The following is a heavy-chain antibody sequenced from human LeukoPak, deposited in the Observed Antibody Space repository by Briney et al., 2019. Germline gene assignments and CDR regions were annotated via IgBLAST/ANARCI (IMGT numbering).Heavy chain of an antibody. CDR3: ARAYWGNSDFDY. CDR2: INPNSGGT. D-gene: IGHD3-16*01. J-gene: IGHJ4*02. V-gene: IGHV1-2*02. CDR1: GYTFTRYY. Sequence: ASVKVSCKASGYTFTRYYMHWVRQAPGQGLDWMGWINPNSGGTNYAQKFQGRVTMTRDTSISTAYMELSRLRSDDTAVYYCARAYWGNSDFDYWGQGTPVTVSS.